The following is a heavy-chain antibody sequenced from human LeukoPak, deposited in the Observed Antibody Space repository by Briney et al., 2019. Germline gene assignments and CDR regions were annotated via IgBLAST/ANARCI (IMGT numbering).Heavy chain of an antibody. D-gene: IGHD5-24*01. CDR2: INAGNGHT. CDR3: ARGIWSATRVDYYLDN. Sequence: ASVKISCKASGYTFSGYAIHWVRQAPGQRFEWMGWINAGNGHTKYSQNFQGRVTITRDSSANIVYMDVSSLTSEDTAVYYCARGIWSATRVDYYLDNWGRGTLVTVSS. CDR1: GYTFSGYA. V-gene: IGHV1-3*01. J-gene: IGHJ4*02.